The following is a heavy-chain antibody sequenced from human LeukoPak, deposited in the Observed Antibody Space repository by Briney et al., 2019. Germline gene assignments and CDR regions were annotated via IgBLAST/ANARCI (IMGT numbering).Heavy chain of an antibody. Sequence: SETLSLTCTVSGGSISSHYWSWIRQPPGKGLEWIGYIYYSGSTNYNPSLKSRVTISVDTSKNQFSLKLSSVTAADTAVYYYARRRPTSLNWGPDSYYFDYWGQGTLVTVSS. V-gene: IGHV4-59*11. CDR2: IYYSGST. J-gene: IGHJ4*02. CDR3: ARRRPTSLNWGPDSYYFDY. CDR1: GGSISSHY. D-gene: IGHD7-27*01.